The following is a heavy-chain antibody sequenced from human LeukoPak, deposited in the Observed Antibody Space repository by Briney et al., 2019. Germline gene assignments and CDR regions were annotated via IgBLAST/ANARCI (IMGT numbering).Heavy chain of an antibody. D-gene: IGHD1-14*01. V-gene: IGHV4-39*07. CDR2: IYYSGST. Sequence: SETLSLTCTVSGASISSRSNYWGWIRQPPGKGLEWIGSIYYSGSTHYNPSLKSRVTMSLDKSKNQFSLELTSVTAADTAVYYCATRPAAFDIWGRGTMVAVSS. J-gene: IGHJ3*02. CDR3: ATRPAAFDI. CDR1: GASISSRSNY.